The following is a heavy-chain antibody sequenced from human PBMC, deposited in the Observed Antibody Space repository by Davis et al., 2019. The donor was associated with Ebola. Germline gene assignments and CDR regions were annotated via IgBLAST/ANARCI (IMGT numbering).Heavy chain of an antibody. V-gene: IGHV1-2*02. CDR1: GYTFTGYY. Sequence: ASVKVSCKASGYTFTGYYLHWVRQAPGQGLEWMGWINPNSGGTNYAQRFQGRVTMTRDTSTSTVYMELSSLRSEDTAVYYCARAAHCSSTSCDTTSPLDFDYWGQGTLVTVSS. CDR2: INPNSGGT. CDR3: ARAAHCSSTSCDTTSPLDFDY. D-gene: IGHD2-2*01. J-gene: IGHJ4*02.